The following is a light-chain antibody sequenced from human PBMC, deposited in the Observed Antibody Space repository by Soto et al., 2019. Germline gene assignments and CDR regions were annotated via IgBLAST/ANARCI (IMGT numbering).Light chain of an antibody. V-gene: IGLV2-11*01. CDR3: CSDAGTYTFV. CDR2: DVT. CDR1: SGDVGGSNH. J-gene: IGLJ1*01. Sequence: QSALTQPRSVSGSPGPSVTISCTGTSGDVGGSNHVSWYQHHPGQAPKFLIYDVTKRPSGVPDRFSGSKSGNTASLTISGLQAEDEADYYCCSDAGTYTFVFGTGTKVTVL.